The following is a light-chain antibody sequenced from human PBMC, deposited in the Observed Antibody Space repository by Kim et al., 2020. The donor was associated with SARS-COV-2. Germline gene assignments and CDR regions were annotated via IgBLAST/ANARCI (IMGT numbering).Light chain of an antibody. CDR3: QQYYHTPGT. J-gene: IGKJ1*01. V-gene: IGKV4-1*01. Sequence: DIVMTQSPDSLAVSLGERATINCTSSQSVSYTSNKKIYLAWYQQKPGQPPKLLIYWASTRESGVPDRFSGSGSGTNFTLAISSLQAEDVAVYYCQQYYHTPGTFGQGTKVEVK. CDR2: WAS. CDR1: QSVSYTSNKKIY.